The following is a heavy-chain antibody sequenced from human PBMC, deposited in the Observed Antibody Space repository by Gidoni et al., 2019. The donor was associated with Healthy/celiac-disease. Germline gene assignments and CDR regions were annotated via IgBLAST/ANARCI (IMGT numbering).Heavy chain of an antibody. V-gene: IGHV3-72*01. Sequence: EVQLVESGGGLVQPGGSLRLSCAASGSTFSDYYLDWVRQAQGKGLEWVGRTRNKANSYTTEYAASVKGRFTISRDDSKNSLYLQMNSLKTEDTAVYYCARGNIVVVPAAMALYYYGMDVWGQGTTVTVSS. CDR3: ARGNIVVVPAAMALYYYGMDV. CDR1: GSTFSDYY. J-gene: IGHJ6*02. D-gene: IGHD2-2*01. CDR2: TRNKANSYTT.